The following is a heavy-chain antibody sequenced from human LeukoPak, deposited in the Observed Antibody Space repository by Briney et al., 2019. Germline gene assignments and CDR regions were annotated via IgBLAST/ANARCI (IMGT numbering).Heavy chain of an antibody. Sequence: GASVKVSCKASGYTFTGYYMHWVRQAPAQGRDGMGWINPNSGGTNYAQKFQGRVTMTRDTSISPAYMELSRLRSDDTAVYYCARGLSYSSSWYWYYYSGMDVWGQGTTVTVSS. V-gene: IGHV1-2*02. D-gene: IGHD6-13*01. CDR1: GYTFTGYY. J-gene: IGHJ6*02. CDR2: INPNSGGT. CDR3: ARGLSYSSSWYWYYYSGMDV.